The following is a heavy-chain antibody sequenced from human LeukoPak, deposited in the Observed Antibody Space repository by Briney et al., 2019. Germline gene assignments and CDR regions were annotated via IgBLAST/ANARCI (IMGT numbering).Heavy chain of an antibody. D-gene: IGHD4-17*01. V-gene: IGHV3-33*01. CDR2: IWYDGSNK. CDR1: GFTFSSYG. Sequence: GRSLRLSCAASGFTFSSYGMHWVRQAPGKGLEWVAVIWYDGSNKYYADSVKGRFTISRDNSKNTPYLQMNSLRAEDTAVYYCARAPDYGDYGRYFDYWGQGTLVTVSS. CDR3: ARAPDYGDYGRYFDY. J-gene: IGHJ4*02.